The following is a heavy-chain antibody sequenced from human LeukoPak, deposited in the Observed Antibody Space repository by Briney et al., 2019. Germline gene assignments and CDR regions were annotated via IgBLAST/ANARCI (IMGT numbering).Heavy chain of an antibody. Sequence: PGGSLRLSXAASGFTFNDYAMHWVRQSPGKGLEWLSGISWNSGSIGYADSVKGRFTISRDNAKNSLYLQMNSLRAEDMALYYCAKGGEMATISFFDYWGQGTLVTVSS. V-gene: IGHV3-9*03. CDR3: AKGGEMATISFFDY. D-gene: IGHD5-24*01. CDR2: ISWNSGSI. J-gene: IGHJ4*02. CDR1: GFTFNDYA.